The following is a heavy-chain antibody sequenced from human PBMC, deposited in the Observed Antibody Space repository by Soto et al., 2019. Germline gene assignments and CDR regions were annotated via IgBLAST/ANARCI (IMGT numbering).Heavy chain of an antibody. V-gene: IGHV1-46*03. CDR2: INPSGGST. J-gene: IGHJ3*02. CDR1: GYTFTSYY. Sequence: ASVKVSCKASGYTFTSYYMHWVRQAPGQGLEWMGIINPSGGSTSYAQKFQGRVTMTRDTSTSTVYMELSSLRSEDTAVYYCARDRGLSYDYIWGSDIWGQGTMVTVSS. CDR3: ARDRGLSYDYIWGSDI. D-gene: IGHD3-16*01.